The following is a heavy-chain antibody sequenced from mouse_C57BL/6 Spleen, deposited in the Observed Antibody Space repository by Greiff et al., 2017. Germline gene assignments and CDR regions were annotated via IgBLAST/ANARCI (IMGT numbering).Heavy chain of an antibody. D-gene: IGHD1-1*01. V-gene: IGHV5-4*01. J-gene: IGHJ4*01. CDR1: GFTFSSYA. CDR2: ISDGGSYT. Sequence: EVKLVESGGGLVKPGGSLKLSCAASGFTFSSYAMSWVRQTPEKRLEWVATISDGGSYTYYPDNVKGRFTISRDNAKNNLYLQMSHLKSEDTAMYYCAREEYYGSSWCAMDYWGQGTSVTVSS. CDR3: AREEYYGSSWCAMDY.